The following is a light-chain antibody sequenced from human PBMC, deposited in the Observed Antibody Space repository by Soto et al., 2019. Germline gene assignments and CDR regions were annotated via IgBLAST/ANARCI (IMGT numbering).Light chain of an antibody. V-gene: IGKV1-5*03. CDR3: QQYKTYSRT. Sequence: DIQMPQSPSTLSASVGDRVTITCRASQRISHWLAWYQQKPGKAPKILIYKASSLESGVPSRFSGSDSGTEYTLNISSLQPDDFATYYCQQYKTYSRTFGQGTKLEIK. CDR2: KAS. J-gene: IGKJ2*01. CDR1: QRISHW.